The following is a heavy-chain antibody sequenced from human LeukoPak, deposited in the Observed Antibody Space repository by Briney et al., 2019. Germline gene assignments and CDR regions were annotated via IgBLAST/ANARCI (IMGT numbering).Heavy chain of an antibody. CDR2: ISGSGGST. CDR3: AKDLSSSWYRSFDY. V-gene: IGHV3-23*01. J-gene: IGHJ4*02. D-gene: IGHD6-13*01. Sequence: GGSLRLSCAASGFTFSSYGMSWVRQAPGKGLEWVSAISGSGGSTYYADSVKGRFTISRDNSKNTLYLQMNSLRAEDTAVYYCAKDLSSSWYRSFDYWGQGTLVTVSS. CDR1: GFTFSSYG.